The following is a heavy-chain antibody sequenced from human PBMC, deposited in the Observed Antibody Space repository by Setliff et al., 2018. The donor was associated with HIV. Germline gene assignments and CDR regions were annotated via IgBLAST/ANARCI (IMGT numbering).Heavy chain of an antibody. J-gene: IGHJ6*02. CDR3: ARSKISGSNHETYDFDV. V-gene: IGHV4-39*07. Sequence: PSETLSLTCTVSGGSISSTSYYWGWIRQPPGTGLEWIGSISSSGNTYYNPSLKSRVTTSVDTPKNQFSVKLNSVTAADTAVYYCARSKISGSNHETYDFDVWGQGTTVTVSS. CDR1: GGSISSTSYY. CDR2: ISSSGNT. D-gene: IGHD1-26*01.